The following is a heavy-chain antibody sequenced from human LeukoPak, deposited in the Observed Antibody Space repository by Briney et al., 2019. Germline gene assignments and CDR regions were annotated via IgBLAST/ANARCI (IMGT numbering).Heavy chain of an antibody. J-gene: IGHJ6*02. CDR3: ARDSAVLWFGELSPNGLDYYYYGMDV. V-gene: IGHV3-21*01. CDR1: GFTFSSYS. Sequence: GGSLRLSCAASGFTFSSYSMNWVRQAPGKGLEWVSSISSSSSYIYSADSVKGRFTISRDNAKNSLYLQMNSLRAEDTAVYYCARDSAVLWFGELSPNGLDYYYYGMDVWGQGTTVTVSS. CDR2: ISSSSSYI. D-gene: IGHD3-10*01.